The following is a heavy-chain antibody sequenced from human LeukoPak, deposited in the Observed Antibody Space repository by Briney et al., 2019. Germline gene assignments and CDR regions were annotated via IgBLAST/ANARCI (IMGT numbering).Heavy chain of an antibody. Sequence: GESLRPSCAASGFTFSDYYMSWIRQAPGKGLEWVSFISSGGNTINYADSMKGRFTISRDNAKNSLYLQMNSLRAEDTAVYYCARDRTRETFDYWGRGTLVTVSS. V-gene: IGHV3-11*04. CDR2: ISSGGNTI. D-gene: IGHD1-1*01. CDR3: ARDRTRETFDY. CDR1: GFTFSDYY. J-gene: IGHJ4*02.